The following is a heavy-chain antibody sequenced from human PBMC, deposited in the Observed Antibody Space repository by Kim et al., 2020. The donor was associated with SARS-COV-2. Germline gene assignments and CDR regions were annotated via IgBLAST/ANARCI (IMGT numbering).Heavy chain of an antibody. J-gene: IGHJ4*02. Sequence: DANSAKGRFTIYGDISENTLYLQRNSLGAEDTAVYYCASYSRDGKIYFDYWGQGTLVTVSS. V-gene: IGHV3-53*05. D-gene: IGHD3-22*01. CDR3: ASYSRDGKIYFDY.